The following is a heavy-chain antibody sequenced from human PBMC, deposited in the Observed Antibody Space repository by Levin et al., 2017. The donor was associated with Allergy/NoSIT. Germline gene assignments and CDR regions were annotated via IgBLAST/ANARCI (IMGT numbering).Heavy chain of an antibody. CDR3: ARDGYSYGNYFDY. CDR1: GFTFSDYY. Sequence: GESLKISCAASGFTFSDYYMSWIRQAPGKGLEWVSYISSSGSTIYYADSVKGRFTISRDNAKNSLYLQMNSLRAEDTAVYYCARDGYSYGNYFDYWGQGTLVTVSS. V-gene: IGHV3-11*01. CDR2: ISSSGSTI. D-gene: IGHD5-18*01. J-gene: IGHJ4*02.